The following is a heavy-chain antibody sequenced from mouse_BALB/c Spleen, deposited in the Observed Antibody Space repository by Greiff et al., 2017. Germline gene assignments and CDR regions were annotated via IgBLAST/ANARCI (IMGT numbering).Heavy chain of an antibody. CDR3: ARRQSGRFDY. Sequence: ESGPGLVKPSQSLSLTCTVTGYSITSDYAWNWIRQFPGNKLEWMGYISYSGSTSYNPSLKSRISITRDTSKNQFFLQLNSVTTEDTATYYCARRQSGRFDYWGQGTTLTVSS. CDR1: GYSITSDYA. J-gene: IGHJ2*01. D-gene: IGHD3-1*01. CDR2: ISYSGST. V-gene: IGHV3-2*02.